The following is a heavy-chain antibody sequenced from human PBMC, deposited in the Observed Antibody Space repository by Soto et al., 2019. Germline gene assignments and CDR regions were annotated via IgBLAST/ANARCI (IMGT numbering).Heavy chain of an antibody. V-gene: IGHV3-23*01. J-gene: IGHJ4*02. Sequence: EVQLLESGGGLVQPGGYLRLSCAASGFNFNNYAMTWVRQAPGKGLEWVSAISGGGDTTSYADSVKGRFTVSRDGSKNTLYLQMSSLRAEDTALYYCAKGRGGSGSLTPRVDFWGQGTLVTVSS. CDR3: AKGRGGSGSLTPRVDF. CDR2: ISGGGDTT. CDR1: GFNFNNYA. D-gene: IGHD3-10*01.